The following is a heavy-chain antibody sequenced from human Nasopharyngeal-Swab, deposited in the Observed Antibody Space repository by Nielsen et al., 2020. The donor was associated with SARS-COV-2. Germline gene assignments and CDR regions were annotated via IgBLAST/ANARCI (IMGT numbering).Heavy chain of an antibody. J-gene: IGHJ4*02. CDR1: GRSISSTSYY. CDR3: AREIKAYCSSTSCHDYFDY. Sequence: SHTLSLPTPAPGRSISSTSYYWGSIPQPPRKGLEWIGSIYYSGSTYYNPSLKSRVTISVDTSKNQFSLKLSSVTAADTAVYYCAREIKAYCSSTSCHDYFDYWGQGTLVTVSS. V-gene: IGHV4-39*07. D-gene: IGHD2-2*01. CDR2: IYYSGST.